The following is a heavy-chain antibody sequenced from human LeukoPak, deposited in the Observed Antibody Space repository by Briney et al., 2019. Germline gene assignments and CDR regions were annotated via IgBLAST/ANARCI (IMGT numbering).Heavy chain of an antibody. D-gene: IGHD2-2*01. V-gene: IGHV3-48*02. CDR2: ISGSSTTI. Sequence: GGSLRLSCAATGFTFSSYTMTWVRQAPGKGLEWVSYISGSSTTIYYADSVKGRFTISRDNAKNSLYLQMNSLRDEDTAVYYCARDVLSYGDSGVDYWGQGTLVTVSS. CDR3: ARDVLSYGDSGVDY. J-gene: IGHJ4*02. CDR1: GFTFSSYT.